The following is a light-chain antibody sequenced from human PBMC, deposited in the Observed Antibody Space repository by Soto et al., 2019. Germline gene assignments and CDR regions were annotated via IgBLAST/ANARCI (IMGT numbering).Light chain of an antibody. J-gene: IGLJ3*02. V-gene: IGLV2-23*01. CDR1: SSDVGSYNH. CDR2: EGS. Sequence: QSALTQPASVSGSPGQSITISCTGTSSDVGSYNHVSWYQQYPGKAPKLMIYEGSQRPSGVSHRFSGSKSGNTASLTISGLQAEDEADYYCCSYAGSTTLMFGGGTKLTVL. CDR3: CSYAGSTTLM.